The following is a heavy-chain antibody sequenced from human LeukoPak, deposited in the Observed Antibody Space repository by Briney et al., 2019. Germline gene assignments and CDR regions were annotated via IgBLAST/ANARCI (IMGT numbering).Heavy chain of an antibody. D-gene: IGHD3-10*01. J-gene: IGHJ4*02. V-gene: IGHV3-21*01. CDR2: ISSGSSYI. Sequence: GGSLRLSCAASGFTFSSYSMNWVRQAPGKGLEWVSSISSGSSYISYADSLKGRFTISRDNAKNSLYLQMNSLRAEDTAVYYCAKDRAYYYGSGSLDYWGQGTLVTVSS. CDR3: AKDRAYYYGSGSLDY. CDR1: GFTFSSYS.